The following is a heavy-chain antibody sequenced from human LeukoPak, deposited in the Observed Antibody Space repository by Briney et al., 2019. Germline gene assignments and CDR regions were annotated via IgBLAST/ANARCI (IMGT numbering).Heavy chain of an antibody. D-gene: IGHD1-26*01. CDR1: GFTVSSYW. Sequence: QSGGSLRLSCAASGFTVSSYWMHWVRQAPGKGLVWVSRINSDGSSTSNPEAVKGRFTISRDNTKNTLYLQMNSLRAEETAVYYCARVSVGATNPFVYWGQGTLVTVSS. CDR2: INSDGSST. J-gene: IGHJ4*02. V-gene: IGHV3-74*01. CDR3: ARVSVGATNPFVY.